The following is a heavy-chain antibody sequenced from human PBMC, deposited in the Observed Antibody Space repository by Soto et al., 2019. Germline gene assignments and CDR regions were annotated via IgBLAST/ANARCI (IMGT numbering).Heavy chain of an antibody. D-gene: IGHD6-6*01. CDR2: ISCDGSKK. CDR3: ARDRVRVASIAARPYYGMDV. V-gene: IGHV3-30-3*01. J-gene: IGHJ6*02. Sequence: QPGGSLRRACAASGFTVSSYAMHWVRQAPGKGLGWVAVISCDGSKKYYADSVNGRFTISRDNSKNTLYLQMNSLRAEDTAVYYCARDRVRVASIAARPYYGMDVWGQGTTVTVSS. CDR1: GFTVSSYA.